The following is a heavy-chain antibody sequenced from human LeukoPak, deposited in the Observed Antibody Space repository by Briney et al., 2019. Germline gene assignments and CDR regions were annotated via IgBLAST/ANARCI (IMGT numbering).Heavy chain of an antibody. D-gene: IGHD2-21*01. J-gene: IGHJ4*02. Sequence: SGGSLRLSCAASGFTFSTYAMSWVRQAPGKGLEWVSAISGTGGRTYYADYVKGRFTISRDNSKNTLYLQMNSLRAEDMAIFYCAKDPNRYCGGDCYSDYWGQGTLVTVSS. CDR1: GFTFSTYA. CDR3: AKDPNRYCGGDCYSDY. CDR2: ISGTGGRT. V-gene: IGHV3-23*01.